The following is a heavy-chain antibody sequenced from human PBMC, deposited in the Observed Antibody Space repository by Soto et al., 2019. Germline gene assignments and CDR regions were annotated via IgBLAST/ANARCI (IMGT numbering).Heavy chain of an antibody. V-gene: IGHV4-59*01. D-gene: IGHD6-13*01. CDR1: GGSMIAYY. J-gene: IGHJ4*02. Sequence: QVQLQESGPRLLKPSETLSLTCTVSGGSMIAYYWNWMRQPPGKGLHWIGYTYYSGSTTYNPSLKSRVTISVDSSKNQFSRKLDSVTPADTAVYYCARVRGTAGKRYFDYWGPGTLVTVSS. CDR3: ARVRGTAGKRYFDY. CDR2: TYYSGST.